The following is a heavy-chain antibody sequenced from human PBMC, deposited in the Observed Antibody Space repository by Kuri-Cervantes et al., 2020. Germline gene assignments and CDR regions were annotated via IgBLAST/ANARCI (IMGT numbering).Heavy chain of an antibody. J-gene: IGHJ5*01. D-gene: IGHD3/OR15-3a*01. CDR3: AKDDFQWWFDS. V-gene: IGHV3-30*18. CDR2: ISDDGSNK. Sequence: GESLKISCAASGFTFSSYGMHWVRQAPGKGLEWVAVISDDGSNKYYADSVKGRFTISRDNSKNTLYLQMSSLRAEDTAVYYCAKDDFQWWFDSWGQGTLVTVSS. CDR1: GFTFSSYG.